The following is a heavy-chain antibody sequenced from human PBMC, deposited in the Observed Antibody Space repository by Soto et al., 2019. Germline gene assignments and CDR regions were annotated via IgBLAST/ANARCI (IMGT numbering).Heavy chain of an antibody. CDR2: IYWNDDK. D-gene: IGHD2-15*01. Sequence: QITLKESGPTLVKPTQTLTLTCTFSGFSLSTSGVGVGWIRQPPGKALEWLALIYWNDDKRYSPSLKSRLTITKDTSKNQVVLTMTNMGPVDTATYYCAHLRGPFDAFDIWGQGTMVTVSS. V-gene: IGHV2-5*01. CDR3: AHLRGPFDAFDI. J-gene: IGHJ3*02. CDR1: GFSLSTSGVG.